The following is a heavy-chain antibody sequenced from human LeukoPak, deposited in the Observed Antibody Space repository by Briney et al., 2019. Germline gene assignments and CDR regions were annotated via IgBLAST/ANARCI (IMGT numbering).Heavy chain of an antibody. CDR2: IKQDGSEK. D-gene: IGHD3-22*01. J-gene: IGHJ4*02. Sequence: GGSLRLSCAASGFTFSDYWMSWLRQAPGKGLEWVANIKQDGSEKFYLDSVKGRFTISRDNAKNSLSLQMNSLRAEDTAVYYCARDGDTSGYSDWGQGTLVTVSS. V-gene: IGHV3-7*01. CDR3: ARDGDTSGYSD. CDR1: GFTFSDYW.